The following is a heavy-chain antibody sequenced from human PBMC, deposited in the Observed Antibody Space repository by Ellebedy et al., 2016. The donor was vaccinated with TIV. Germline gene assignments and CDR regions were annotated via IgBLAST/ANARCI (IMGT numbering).Heavy chain of an antibody. J-gene: IGHJ6*03. Sequence: GGSLRLSXAASGFNLKNYAIHWVRQAPGKGLEWVAVLSYDGNKEHYIDSVKGRFSLFRDTSRNTVFLEMDSLRFNDTAVYFCARDSIYEPYSPGDFFYMNVWGKGTTVTVSS. V-gene: IGHV3-30*03. CDR1: GFNLKNYA. CDR2: LSYDGNKE. CDR3: ARDSIYEPYSPGDFFYMNV. D-gene: IGHD4-11*01.